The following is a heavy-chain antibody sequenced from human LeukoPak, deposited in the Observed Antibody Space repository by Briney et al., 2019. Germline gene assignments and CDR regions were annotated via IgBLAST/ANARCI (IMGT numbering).Heavy chain of an antibody. CDR1: GYTLTELS. V-gene: IGHV1-24*01. CDR2: FDPEDGET. Sequence: ASVKVSCRVSGYTLTELSMHWVRQAPGKGLEWMGGFDPEDGETIYAQKFQGRVTMTEDTSTDTAYMELSSLRSEDTAVYYCATVGYSYGHRDYWGQGTLVTVSS. CDR3: ATVGYSYGHRDY. J-gene: IGHJ4*02. D-gene: IGHD5-18*01.